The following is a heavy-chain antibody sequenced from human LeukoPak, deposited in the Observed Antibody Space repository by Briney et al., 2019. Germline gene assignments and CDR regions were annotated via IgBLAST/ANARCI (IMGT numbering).Heavy chain of an antibody. CDR2: ISAYNGNT. CDR1: GYTFTSYG. D-gene: IGHD3-22*01. Sequence: ASVKVSCKASGYTFTSYGISWVRQAPGQGLEWMGWISAYNGNTNYAQKFQERVTITRDMSTSTAYMELSSLRSEDTAVYYCAAVMYYYDSSGYYGPPGYWGQGTLVTVSS. CDR3: AAVMYYYDSSGYYGPPGY. J-gene: IGHJ4*02. V-gene: IGHV1-18*01.